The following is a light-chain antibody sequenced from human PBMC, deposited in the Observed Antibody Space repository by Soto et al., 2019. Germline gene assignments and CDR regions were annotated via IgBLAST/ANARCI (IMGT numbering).Light chain of an antibody. V-gene: IGKV3-20*01. CDR3: QQYGSSSLT. Sequence: EIVLTQSPGTLSLSPGERATLSCRASQSVSSSYLAWYQQKPGQAPRLLIYGASSRATGIPDRFSGSGSGTDFTLTISRLEPEDFSGYYCQQYGSSSLTFGGGTKVEIK. CDR1: QSVSSSY. J-gene: IGKJ4*01. CDR2: GAS.